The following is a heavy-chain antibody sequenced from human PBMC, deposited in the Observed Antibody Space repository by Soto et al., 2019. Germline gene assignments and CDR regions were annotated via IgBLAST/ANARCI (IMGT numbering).Heavy chain of an antibody. CDR2: IYRTGST. J-gene: IGHJ4*02. Sequence: QVQLQESGPGLVKPSGTLSLTCAVSGGSFTSNNWWTWVRQPPGQGLEWIGEIYRTGSTNYNPSLLSRVTISPNKSENQISLKVTFLTAADTAVYYCASRDPGTSVDYWGQGTLVTVSS. D-gene: IGHD1-7*01. CDR3: ASRDPGTSVDY. V-gene: IGHV4-4*02. CDR1: GGSFTSNNW.